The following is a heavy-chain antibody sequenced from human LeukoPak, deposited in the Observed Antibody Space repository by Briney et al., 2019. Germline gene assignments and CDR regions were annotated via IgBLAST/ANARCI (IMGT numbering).Heavy chain of an antibody. CDR2: FHYSGHT. V-gene: IGHV4-59*08. CDR1: GDSMTNHY. CDR3: ARRPVTNPRGRDYYYYGMDV. D-gene: IGHD4-11*01. Sequence: SETLSLTCTVSGDSMTNHYWSWIRQPPGKGLEWIGFFHYSGHTDYNPSLKSRVTISVDTSKNQFSLKLSSVTAADTAVYYCARRPVTNPRGRDYYYYGMDVWGQGTTVTVSS. J-gene: IGHJ6*02.